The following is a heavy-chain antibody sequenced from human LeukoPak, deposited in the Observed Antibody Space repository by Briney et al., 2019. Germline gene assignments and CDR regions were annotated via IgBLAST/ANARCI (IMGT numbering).Heavy chain of an antibody. D-gene: IGHD3-10*01. CDR1: GFTFSSNG. Sequence: PGGSLRLSCATSGFTFSSNGVHWARQAPGKGLEWVAFMRSDGTNEEYAESVKGRFAISRDNSKNTVYLQMNSLRFEDTAVYYCAKAFGSGSYIIDHWGRGTPVTVSS. J-gene: IGHJ4*02. CDR2: MRSDGTNE. V-gene: IGHV3-30*02. CDR3: AKAFGSGSYIIDH.